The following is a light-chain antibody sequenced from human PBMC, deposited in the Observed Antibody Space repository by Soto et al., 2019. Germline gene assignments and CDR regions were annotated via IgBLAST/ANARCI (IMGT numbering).Light chain of an antibody. CDR1: QSVSSSY. Sequence: EIELTQSPATLSLSPGERATLSCGASQSVSSSYLAWYQQKPGLAPRLLIYDASSRATGIPDRFSGSESGTDFTLTISRLEPEDFAVYYCQQYGSSPITFGQGTRLEMK. CDR3: QQYGSSPIT. CDR2: DAS. V-gene: IGKV3D-20*01. J-gene: IGKJ5*01.